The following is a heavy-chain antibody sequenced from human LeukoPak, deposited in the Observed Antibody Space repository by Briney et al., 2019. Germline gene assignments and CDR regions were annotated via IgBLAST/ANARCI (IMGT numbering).Heavy chain of an antibody. J-gene: IGHJ4*02. CDR1: GFTFDDYA. V-gene: IGHV3-9*01. D-gene: IGHD3-22*01. Sequence: GGSLRLSCAGSGFTFDDYAMHWVRQAPGEGLEWVSGINENSGSIGYADSVKGRFTISRDNAKNSLYLQMNSLRAEDTAVYYCARALYDSSGYFAFDYWGQGTLVTVSS. CDR2: INENSGSI. CDR3: ARALYDSSGYFAFDY.